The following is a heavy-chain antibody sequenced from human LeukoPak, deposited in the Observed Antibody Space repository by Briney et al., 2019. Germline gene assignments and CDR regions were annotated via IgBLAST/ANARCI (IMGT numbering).Heavy chain of an antibody. CDR2: IYYSGST. V-gene: IGHV4-59*01. D-gene: IGHD5-18*01. J-gene: IGHJ4*02. Sequence: SETLSLTCTVSGGSISSYYWSWIRQPPGKGLEWIGYIYYSGSTNYNPSLKSRVTISVDTSKNQFSLELSSVTAADTAVYYCARVVDTAMVVFDYRGQGTLVTVSS. CDR1: GGSISSYY. CDR3: ARVVDTAMVVFDY.